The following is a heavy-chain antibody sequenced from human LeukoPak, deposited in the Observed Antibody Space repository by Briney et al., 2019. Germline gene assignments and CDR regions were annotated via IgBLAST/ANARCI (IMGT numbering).Heavy chain of an antibody. V-gene: IGHV4-4*07. Sequence: SETLSLTCTVYGGSISSYYWSWIRQPAGRGLEWIGRIYTSGSTNYNPSLKSRVTMSVDTSKNQFSLKLSSVTAADTAVYYCARDPYEFRQQLVLWFDPWGQGTLVTVSS. J-gene: IGHJ5*02. D-gene: IGHD6-13*01. CDR1: GGSISSYY. CDR3: ARDPYEFRQQLVLWFDP. CDR2: IYTSGST.